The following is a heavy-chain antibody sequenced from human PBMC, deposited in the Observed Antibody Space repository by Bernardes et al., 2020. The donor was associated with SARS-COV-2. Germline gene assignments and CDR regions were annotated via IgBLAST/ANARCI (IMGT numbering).Heavy chain of an antibody. CDR3: ATGAAGGGPYYYGMDV. D-gene: IGHD6-13*01. V-gene: IGHV4-31*03. J-gene: IGHJ6*02. CDR1: GGSISSGGYY. CDR2: IYYSGST. Sequence: SETLSLTCTVSGGSISSGGYYWSWIRQHPGKGLEWIGYIYYSGSTYYNPSLKSRVTISVDTSKNQFSLKLNSVTAADTAVYYCATGAAGGGPYYYGMDVWGQGTTVTVSS.